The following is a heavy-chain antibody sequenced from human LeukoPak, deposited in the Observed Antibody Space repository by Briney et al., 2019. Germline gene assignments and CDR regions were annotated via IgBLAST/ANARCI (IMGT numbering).Heavy chain of an antibody. D-gene: IGHD2-15*01. V-gene: IGHV3-53*01. CDR1: GFTVSSNY. J-gene: IGHJ2*01. CDR2: IYSGGST. Sequence: GRSLRLSCAASGFTVSSNYMSWVRQAPGKGLEWVSVIYSGGSTYYADSVKGRFTISRDNSKNTLYLQMNSLRAEDTAMYYCARDYFSRAALLGYFDLWGRGTLVTVSS. CDR3: ARDYFSRAALLGYFDL.